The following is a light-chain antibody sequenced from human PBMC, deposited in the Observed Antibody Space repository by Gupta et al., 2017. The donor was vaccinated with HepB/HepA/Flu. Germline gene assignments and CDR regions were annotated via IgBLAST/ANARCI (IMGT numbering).Light chain of an antibody. CDR3: QQRHAWPLT. CDR1: QSIGSY. V-gene: IGKV3-11*01. J-gene: IGKJ3*01. CDR2: DAS. Sequence: EIVLTQSPATLSLSPGERATLSCRATQSIGSYLVWFQQKPGQAPRLLIYDASNRATGIPDRFSGSGSGTDFTLTINSLEPEDFAVYYCQQRHAWPLTFGHGTKVDIK.